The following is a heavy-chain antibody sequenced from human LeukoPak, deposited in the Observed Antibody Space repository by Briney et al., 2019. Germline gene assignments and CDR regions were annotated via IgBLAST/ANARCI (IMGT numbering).Heavy chain of an antibody. CDR2: IIHIFGTA. CDR3: ARSTGYSGYGDDAFDI. Sequence: ASVKVSCKASGGTFSSYAISWVRQAPGQGLEWMGGIIHIFGTANYAQKFQGRVTITADESTSTAYMELSSLRSEDTAVYYCARSTGYSGYGDDAFDIWGQGTMVTVSS. J-gene: IGHJ3*02. D-gene: IGHD5-12*01. V-gene: IGHV1-69*13. CDR1: GGTFSSYA.